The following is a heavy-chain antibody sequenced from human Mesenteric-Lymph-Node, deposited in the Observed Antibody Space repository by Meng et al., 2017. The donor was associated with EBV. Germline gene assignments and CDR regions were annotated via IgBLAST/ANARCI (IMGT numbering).Heavy chain of an antibody. D-gene: IGHD2-21*01. CDR3: ARVVVGTFDN. CDR2: ISGTGRTI. J-gene: IGHJ4*02. V-gene: IGHV3-11*01. CDR1: GFIFSYYY. Sequence: AQLGVAGGGLVQPGGSRRLSCAALGFIFSYYYMTWIRQAPGKGLGWVAHISGTGRTIYYADSVKGRFTISSDSAKNSLFLQMNNLRAEDTAVYYCARVVVGTFDNWGQGTLVTVSS.